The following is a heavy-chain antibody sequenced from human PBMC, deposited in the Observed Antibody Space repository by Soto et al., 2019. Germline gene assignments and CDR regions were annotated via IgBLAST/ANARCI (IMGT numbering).Heavy chain of an antibody. CDR2: IFYSGNT. Sequence: TSETLSLTCTVSGGSVNSNPYYWSWIRQHPGKGLEWLGYIFYSGNTYHNPSLESLVTISMDTYKNHFSLKLSSVTAADTAVYNCARLQHDNSGYYPYYFDYWGQGTLVTVSS. D-gene: IGHD3-22*01. J-gene: IGHJ4*02. CDR1: GGSVNSNPYY. V-gene: IGHV4-31*01. CDR3: ARLQHDNSGYYPYYFDY.